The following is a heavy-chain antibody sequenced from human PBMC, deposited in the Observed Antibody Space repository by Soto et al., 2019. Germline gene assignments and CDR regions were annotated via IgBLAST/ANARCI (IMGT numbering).Heavy chain of an antibody. CDR3: ARKDDSSGYYDPIDAFDI. Sequence: SVNVSCKASGGTFSSYAISWVRQAPGQGLEWMGGIIPIFGTANYAQKFQGRVTITADESTSTAYMELSSLRSEDTAVYYCARKDDSSGYYDPIDAFDIWGQGTMVTVSS. CDR2: IIPIFGTA. J-gene: IGHJ3*02. V-gene: IGHV1-69*13. D-gene: IGHD3-22*01. CDR1: GGTFSSYA.